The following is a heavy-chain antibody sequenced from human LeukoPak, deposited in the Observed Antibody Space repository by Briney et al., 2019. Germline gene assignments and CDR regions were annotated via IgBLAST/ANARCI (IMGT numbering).Heavy chain of an antibody. Sequence: GGSLRLSCAASGFTFSSYGMHWVRQAPGKGLEWVAFIRYDGSNKYYADSAKGRFTISRDNSKNTLYLQMNSLRAEDTAVYYCAKCDGSGWYGHDAFDIWGQGTMVTVSS. CDR1: GFTFSSYG. D-gene: IGHD6-19*01. CDR2: IRYDGSNK. V-gene: IGHV3-30*02. J-gene: IGHJ3*02. CDR3: AKCDGSGWYGHDAFDI.